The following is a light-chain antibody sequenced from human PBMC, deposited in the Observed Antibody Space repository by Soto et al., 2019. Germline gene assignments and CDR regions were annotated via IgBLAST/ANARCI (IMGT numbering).Light chain of an antibody. CDR2: EVS. CDR3: SSYSGTNYHYV. J-gene: IGLJ1*01. CDR1: SSDVGGYNY. Sequence: VLTQPPSASGSFGQSVTISCTGTSSDVGGYNYVSWYQQYPGKAPKLMIYEVSERPSGVPDRFSGSKSGNTASLTVSGLQADDEADYYCSSYSGTNYHYVFGTGTKVTV. V-gene: IGLV2-8*01.